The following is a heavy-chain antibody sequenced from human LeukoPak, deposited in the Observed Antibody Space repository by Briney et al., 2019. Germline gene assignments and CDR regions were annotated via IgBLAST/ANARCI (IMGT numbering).Heavy chain of an antibody. D-gene: IGHD3-22*01. J-gene: IGHJ4*02. CDR1: GYTFTGYY. CDR3: ARSGDSSGYFDY. CDR2: MNPNSGNT. Sequence: ASVKVSCKASGYTFTGYYMHWVRQATGQGLEWMGWMNPNSGNTGYAQKFQGRVTMTRNTSISTAYMELSSLRSEDTAVYYCARSGDSSGYFDYWGQGTLVTVSS. V-gene: IGHV1-8*02.